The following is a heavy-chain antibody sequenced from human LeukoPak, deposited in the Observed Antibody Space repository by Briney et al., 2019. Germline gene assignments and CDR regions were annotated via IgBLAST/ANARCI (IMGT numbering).Heavy chain of an antibody. CDR3: AREFSGSSSFDY. D-gene: IGHD6-13*01. CDR1: RYTFTSYY. J-gene: IGHJ4*02. V-gene: IGHV1-46*01. CDR2: INPSGGST. Sequence: AAVKDSCKASRYTFTSYYMHWLRQAPGQGLEWMGIINPSGGSTSYAQKFQGRVTMTRDMSTSTVYMELSSLRSEDTAVYYCAREFSGSSSFDYWGQGTLVTVSS.